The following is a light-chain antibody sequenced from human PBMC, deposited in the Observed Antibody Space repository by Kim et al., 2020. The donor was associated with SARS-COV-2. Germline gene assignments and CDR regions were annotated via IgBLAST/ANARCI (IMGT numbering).Light chain of an antibody. CDR1: SSDVGAYDH. V-gene: IGLV2-14*03. CDR2: DVN. J-gene: IGLJ3*02. CDR3: SSYTTTSTWV. Sequence: QSITLSCTGSSSDVGAYDHVAWYQQYPGKAPQLMIYDVNKRPSGVSARFSGFKFGNTASLTISGLQAEDEADYYCSSYTTTSTWVFGGGTQLTVL.